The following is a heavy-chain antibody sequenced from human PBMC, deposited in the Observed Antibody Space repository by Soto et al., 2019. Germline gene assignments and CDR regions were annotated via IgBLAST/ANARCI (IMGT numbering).Heavy chain of an antibody. CDR3: ARDQDAHGAYYYLAFDI. V-gene: IGHV1-3*01. CDR1: GYTFTSYA. D-gene: IGHD5-12*01. J-gene: IGHJ3*02. CDR2: INAGNGNT. Sequence: QIQLVQSGAEVKKPGASVKVSCKASGYTFTSYAMHWVRQAPGQRLEWMGWINAGNGNTKYSQKFQGRVTITRDTSASTAYMELSSLRSEDTAVYYCARDQDAHGAYYYLAFDIWGQGTMVTVSS.